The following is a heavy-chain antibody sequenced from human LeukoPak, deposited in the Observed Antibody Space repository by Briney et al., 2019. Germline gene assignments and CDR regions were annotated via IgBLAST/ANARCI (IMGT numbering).Heavy chain of an antibody. CDR3: ASHMLEVGASGFDY. CDR1: GGSISSNNYC. J-gene: IGHJ4*02. CDR2: IYYSGTT. Sequence: SETLSLTCTVSGGSISSNNYCRGWIRQSPGKGLEWIGSIYYSGTTYHNPSLKSRVTLSVDTSKNQFSLKLSSVTAADTAVYYCASHMLEVGASGFDYWGQGTLVTVSS. D-gene: IGHD1-26*01. V-gene: IGHV4-39*07.